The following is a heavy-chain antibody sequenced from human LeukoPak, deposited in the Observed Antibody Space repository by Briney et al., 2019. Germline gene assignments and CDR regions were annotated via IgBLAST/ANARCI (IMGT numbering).Heavy chain of an antibody. Sequence: PGGSLRLSCAASGFTFSSYAMSWVRQAPGKGLEWVSAISGSGGSTYYADSVKGRFTISRDNSKNTLYLQMNSLRAEDTAVYYCAKVGNYDYVWGIGAHFDYWGQGTLVTVSS. D-gene: IGHD3-16*01. CDR3: AKVGNYDYVWGIGAHFDY. V-gene: IGHV3-23*01. J-gene: IGHJ4*02. CDR2: ISGSGGST. CDR1: GFTFSSYA.